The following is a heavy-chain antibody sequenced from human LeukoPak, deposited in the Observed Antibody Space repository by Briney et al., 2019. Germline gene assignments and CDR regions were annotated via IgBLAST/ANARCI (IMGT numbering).Heavy chain of an antibody. J-gene: IGHJ4*02. CDR1: GFTFSSYA. CDR3: ARDLETKTTVTPGY. D-gene: IGHD4-17*01. Sequence: PGGSLRLSCAASGFTFSSYAMHWVRQAPGKGLEWVAAISYDGSNKYYADSVKGRFTISRDNSKSTLYLQMNSLRAEDTAVYYCARDLETKTTVTPGYWGQGTLVTVSS. V-gene: IGHV3-30*04. CDR2: ISYDGSNK.